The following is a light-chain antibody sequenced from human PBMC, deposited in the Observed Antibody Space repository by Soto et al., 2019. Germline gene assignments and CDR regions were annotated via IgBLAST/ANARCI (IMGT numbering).Light chain of an antibody. CDR2: GAS. V-gene: IGKV3-20*01. CDR3: HQCGRSPPT. Sequence: EIVLTQSPGTLSLSPGERVTLSCRASQSVTSNFLGWYQQKPGQAPRLLIYGASTRATGIPDRFSGSGSGTDFALTVSSLESEDLASYYCHQCGRSPPTFGGGTKVEI. CDR1: QSVTSNF. J-gene: IGKJ4*01.